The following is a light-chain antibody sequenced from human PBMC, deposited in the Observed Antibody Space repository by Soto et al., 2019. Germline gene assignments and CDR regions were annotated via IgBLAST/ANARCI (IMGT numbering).Light chain of an antibody. J-gene: IGKJ5*01. CDR2: GAS. CDR1: ETVATN. CDR3: QQYGSPIT. V-gene: IGKV3D-15*01. Sequence: VMTQSPATLSVSPGERATLSCWASETVATNLAWYQQKPGQAPRLLIYGASNRATGIPARFSGSGSGTDFTLTISRLEPEDFAVYYCQQYGSPITFGQGTRLEIK.